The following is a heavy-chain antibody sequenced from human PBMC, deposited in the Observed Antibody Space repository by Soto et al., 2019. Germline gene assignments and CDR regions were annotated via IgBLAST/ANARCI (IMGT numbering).Heavy chain of an antibody. V-gene: IGHV4-59*01. Sequence: SETLSLTCSVSGGSISGSYWSWIRQSPGKGLEWLGYVYYTGSTNYSPSLRSRVSISVDTSKNEFSLRLSSVTAADTAVYFCARSVAVPGAHIDYWGQGTKVTVYS. CDR1: GGSISGSY. CDR2: VYYTGST. J-gene: IGHJ4*02. CDR3: ARSVAVPGAHIDY. D-gene: IGHD6-19*01.